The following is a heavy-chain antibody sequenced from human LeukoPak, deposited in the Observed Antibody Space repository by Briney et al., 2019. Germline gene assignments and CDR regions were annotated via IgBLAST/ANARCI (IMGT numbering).Heavy chain of an antibody. Sequence: GGSLRLSCAVSGFTFSSYRMTWVRQAPGKGLEWVSSISSSSGYKYYADSVKGRFTISRDNAKNSLYLQMDSLRAEDAAVYYCARTSGESTAALRAPFDYWGQGTPATVSS. D-gene: IGHD6-6*01. J-gene: IGHJ4*02. CDR1: GFTFSSYR. CDR2: ISSSSGYK. V-gene: IGHV3-21*01. CDR3: ARTSGESTAALRAPFDY.